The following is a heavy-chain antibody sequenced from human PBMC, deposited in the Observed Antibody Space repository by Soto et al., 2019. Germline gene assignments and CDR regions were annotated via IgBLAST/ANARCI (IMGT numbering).Heavy chain of an antibody. V-gene: IGHV3-30-3*01. D-gene: IGHD3-22*01. Sequence: QVQLVESGGGVVQPGRSLRLSCAASGFTFSSYAIHWVRQAPGKGLEWVAVISYDGSNKYYADSVKGRFTISRDNSKNRVYRKMNRLRAGDTAVYYCARVRDSSGYYAFDIWGQGTMVTVSS. J-gene: IGHJ3*02. CDR2: ISYDGSNK. CDR1: GFTFSSYA. CDR3: ARVRDSSGYYAFDI.